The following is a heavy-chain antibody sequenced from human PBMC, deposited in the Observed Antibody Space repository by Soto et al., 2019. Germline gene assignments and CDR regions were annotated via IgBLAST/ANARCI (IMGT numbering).Heavy chain of an antibody. D-gene: IGHD6-19*01. CDR2: MNPNSGNT. V-gene: IGHV1-8*01. CDR1: GYTFTSYD. CDR3: AREWVVAVPAPFDY. Sequence: QVQLVQSGAEVKKPGASVKVSCKASGYTFTSYDINWVRQATGQGLEWMGWMNPNSGNTGYAQKFQGRVTMTRNTSISTAYMQLSSLRSEDTAVYYCAREWVVAVPAPFDYWGQGTLVTVSS. J-gene: IGHJ4*02.